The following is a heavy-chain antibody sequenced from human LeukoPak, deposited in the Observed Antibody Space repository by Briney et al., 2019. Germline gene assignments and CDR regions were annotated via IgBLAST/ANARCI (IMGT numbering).Heavy chain of an antibody. CDR1: GGTFSSYA. D-gene: IGHD6-6*01. Sequence: SVKVSCKASGGTFSSYAISWVRQAPGQGLEWMGRIIPILGIANYAQKLQGRVTMTTDTSTSTAYVELRSLRSDDTAVYYCARDTYSSSSSWFDPWGQGTLVTVSS. V-gene: IGHV1-69*04. CDR2: IIPILGIA. CDR3: ARDTYSSSSSWFDP. J-gene: IGHJ5*02.